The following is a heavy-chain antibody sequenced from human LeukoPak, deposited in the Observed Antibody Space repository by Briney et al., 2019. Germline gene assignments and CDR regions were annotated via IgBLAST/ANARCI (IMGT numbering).Heavy chain of an antibody. CDR3: ARDSYGMDV. J-gene: IGHJ6*02. Sequence: GGSLRLSCAASGFTFSSYAMSWVRQAPGKGLEWVSAISSSGGGTYHADSVKGRFTISRDNSKNTLYLQMNSLRAEDTAVYYCARDSYGMDVWGQGTTVTVSS. CDR2: ISSSGGGT. CDR1: GFTFSSYA. V-gene: IGHV3-23*01.